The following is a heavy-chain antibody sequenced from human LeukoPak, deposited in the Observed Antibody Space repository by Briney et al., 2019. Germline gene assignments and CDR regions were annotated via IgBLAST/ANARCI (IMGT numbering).Heavy chain of an antibody. V-gene: IGHV3-30-3*01. CDR1: GFTFSSYA. CDR2: ISYDGSNK. J-gene: IGHJ4*02. Sequence: GGSLRLSCAASGFTFSSYAMHWVRQAPGKGLEWVAVISYDGSNKYYADSVKGRFTISRDNSKNTLYLQMNSLRAEDTAVYYCAKGEPAAAHFDYWGQGTLVTVSS. D-gene: IGHD2-2*01. CDR3: AKGEPAAAHFDY.